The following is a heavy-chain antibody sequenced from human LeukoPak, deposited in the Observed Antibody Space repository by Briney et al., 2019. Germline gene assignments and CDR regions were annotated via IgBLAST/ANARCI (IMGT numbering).Heavy chain of an antibody. Sequence: GRSLRLSCAASGFTFSSYAMSWVRQAPGKGLEWVSTISASGRSTYHADSVKGRFIISRDNSKNTLYLEVNSLRAEDTAVYFCAKDIRSGGSCLDYWGQGTPVTVSS. CDR1: GFTFSSYA. V-gene: IGHV3-23*01. CDR2: ISASGRST. J-gene: IGHJ4*02. CDR3: AKDIRSGGSCLDY. D-gene: IGHD2-15*01.